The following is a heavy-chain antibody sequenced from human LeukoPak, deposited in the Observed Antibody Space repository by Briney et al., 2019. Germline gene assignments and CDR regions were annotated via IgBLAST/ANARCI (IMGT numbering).Heavy chain of an antibody. CDR1: GGSISSSTYY. CDR3: ARQGGSYIWFDP. V-gene: IGHV4-39*01. CDR2: MYYTGRT. D-gene: IGHD1-26*01. Sequence: PSETLSLTCTVSGGSISSSTYYWGWIRQPPGKGLKWIGSMYYTGRTYYNPSLKSRVTISVDTSKNQFSLRLRSVTAADTAVYYCARQGGSYIWFDPWGQGTLVTVSP. J-gene: IGHJ5*02.